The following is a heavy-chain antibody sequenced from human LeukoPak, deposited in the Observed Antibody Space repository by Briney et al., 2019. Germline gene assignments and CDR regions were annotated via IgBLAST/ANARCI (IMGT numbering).Heavy chain of an antibody. CDR2: INSDGSST. CDR1: GFTFSSYW. J-gene: IGHJ6*02. CDR3: ARESTFHGIPYGMDV. D-gene: IGHD1-14*01. V-gene: IGHV3-74*01. Sequence: PGGSLRLSCAASGFTFSSYWMHWVRQAPGKGLVWVSRINSDGSSTSYADSVKGRFTISRDNAKNTLYLQMNSLRAEDTAVYYCARESTFHGIPYGMDVWGQGTTVTVSS.